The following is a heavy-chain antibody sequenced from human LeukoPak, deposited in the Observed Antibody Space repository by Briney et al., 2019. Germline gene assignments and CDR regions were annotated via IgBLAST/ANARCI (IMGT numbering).Heavy chain of an antibody. CDR2: IYYNGIT. J-gene: IGHJ5*02. CDR3: ARLVGLVDFGEVHLWFDP. V-gene: IGHV4-30-4*01. D-gene: IGHD3-3*01. CDR1: GGSISRSDHY. Sequence: SETLSLTCSVSGGSISRSDHYWSWIRQPPGKGLEWIGNIYYNGITYYNPSLKSRVTMSVDTSQNQFSLKLSSVTAADTAVYYCARLVGLVDFGEVHLWFDPWGQGTLVTVSS.